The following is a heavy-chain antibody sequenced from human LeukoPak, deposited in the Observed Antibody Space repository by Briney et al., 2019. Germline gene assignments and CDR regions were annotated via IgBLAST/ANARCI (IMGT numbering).Heavy chain of an antibody. CDR1: GYTFTGYY. J-gene: IGHJ4*02. V-gene: IGHV1-2*02. D-gene: IGHD3-10*01. CDR3: ARGFAALRRITMVQGVTPSDY. CDR2: INPNSGGT. Sequence: GASVKVSCKASGYTFTGYYMHWVRQAPGQGLEWMGWINPNSGGTNYAQKFQGRVTMTRDTSISTAYMELSRLRSDDTAVYYCARGFAALRRITMVQGVTPSDYWGQGTLVTVSS.